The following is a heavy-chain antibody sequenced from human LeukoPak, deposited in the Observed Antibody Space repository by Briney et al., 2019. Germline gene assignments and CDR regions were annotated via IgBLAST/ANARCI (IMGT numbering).Heavy chain of an antibody. Sequence: GGSLRLSCAASGFTFDDYAMHWVRQAPGKGLEWVSGISWNSGSIGYADSVKGRFTISRDNSKNTLYLQVNSLRAEDTTVYFCARGNVRGYSYGFDYWGQGTLVTVSS. CDR3: ARGNVRGYSYGFDY. J-gene: IGHJ4*02. D-gene: IGHD5-18*01. V-gene: IGHV3-9*01. CDR2: ISWNSGSI. CDR1: GFTFDDYA.